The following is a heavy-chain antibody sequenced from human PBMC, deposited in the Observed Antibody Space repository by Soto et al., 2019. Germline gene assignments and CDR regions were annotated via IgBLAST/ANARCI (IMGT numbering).Heavy chain of an antibody. Sequence: EVLLLESGGGLVQPGGSLRLSCAASGFTFNTFAMTWVRQAPGKGLEWVSALSGSGSLSYYADSVKGRFTISRDNSKNTMDLPMNNLRVDETAVYFCARDRGGALDSWGQGTLVTVSS. CDR3: ARDRGGALDS. V-gene: IGHV3-23*01. J-gene: IGHJ4*02. CDR2: LSGSGSLS. CDR1: GFTFNTFA. D-gene: IGHD2-15*01.